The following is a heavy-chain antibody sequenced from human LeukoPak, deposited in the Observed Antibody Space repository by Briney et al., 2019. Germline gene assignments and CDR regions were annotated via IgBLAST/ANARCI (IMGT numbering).Heavy chain of an antibody. CDR1: GGSFSGYY. Sequence: PSETLSLTCAVYGGSFSGYYWSWIRQPPGKGLEWIGEINHSGSTNYNPSLKSRVTISVDTSKNQFSLKLSSVTAADTAVYYCARERRYDFWERRYYYMDVWGKGTTVTVSS. D-gene: IGHD3-3*01. CDR3: ARERRYDFWERRYYYMDV. V-gene: IGHV4-34*01. J-gene: IGHJ6*03. CDR2: INHSGST.